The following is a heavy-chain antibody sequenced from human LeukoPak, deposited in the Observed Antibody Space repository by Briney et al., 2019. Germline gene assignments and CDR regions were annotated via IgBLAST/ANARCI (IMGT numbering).Heavy chain of an antibody. V-gene: IGHV4-34*01. D-gene: IGHD3-9*01. CDR1: GGSFSGYY. CDR3: ARYLYYDILTGYPLYYGMDV. CDR2: INHSGST. J-gene: IGHJ6*02. Sequence: PSETLSLTCAVYGGSFSGYYWSWIRQPPGKGLEWIGEINHSGSTNYNPSLKSRVTISVDTSKNQFSLKLSSVTAADTAVYYCARYLYYDILTGYPLYYGMDVWGQGTTVTVSS.